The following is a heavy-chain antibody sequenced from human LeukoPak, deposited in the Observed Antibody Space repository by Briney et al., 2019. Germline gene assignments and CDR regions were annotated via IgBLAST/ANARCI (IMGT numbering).Heavy chain of an antibody. CDR2: IYYSGST. D-gene: IGHD3-3*01. J-gene: IGHJ5*02. Sequence: SQTLSLTCTVSGGSISSGDYYWSWLRQPPGKGLEWIVYIYYSGSTYYNPSLKSRVTISVDTSKNQFSLKLSSVTAADTAVYYCARERRTLRFLEWSNNWFDPWGQGTLVTVSS. CDR3: ARERRTLRFLEWSNNWFDP. CDR1: GGSISSGDYY. V-gene: IGHV4-30-4*08.